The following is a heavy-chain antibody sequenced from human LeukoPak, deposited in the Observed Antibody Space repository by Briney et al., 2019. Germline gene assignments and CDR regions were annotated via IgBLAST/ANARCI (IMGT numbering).Heavy chain of an antibody. CDR1: GGSISSGGYY. CDR3: ARDTLLYDSSGYYHYYGMDV. CDR2: IYYSGST. Sequence: LSQTLSLTCTVSGGSISSGGYYWSWIRQHPGKGLERIGYIYYSGSTYYNPSLKSRVTISVDTSKNQISLKLSSVTAADTAVYYCARDTLLYDSSGYYHYYGMDVWGQGTTVTVSS. V-gene: IGHV4-31*03. J-gene: IGHJ6*02. D-gene: IGHD3-22*01.